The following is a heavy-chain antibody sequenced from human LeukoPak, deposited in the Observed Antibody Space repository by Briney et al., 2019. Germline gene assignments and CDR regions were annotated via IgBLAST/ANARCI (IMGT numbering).Heavy chain of an antibody. D-gene: IGHD3-22*01. CDR2: INHSGTT. J-gene: IGHJ6*03. CDR3: ARGRGYYDSSGYYYFERYYYYMDV. V-gene: IGHV4-34*01. Sequence: SETLSLTCAVYGESFNGYYWSWIRQPPGKGLEWIGEINHSGTTNYNPSLKSRVTISVDTSKNQFSLKLSSVTAADTAVYYCARGRGYYDSSGYYYFERYYYYMDVWGKGTTVTVSS. CDR1: GESFNGYY.